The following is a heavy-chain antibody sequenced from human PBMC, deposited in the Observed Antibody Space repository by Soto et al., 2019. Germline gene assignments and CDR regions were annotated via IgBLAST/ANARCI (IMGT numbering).Heavy chain of an antibody. CDR1: GGSISSYY. Sequence: SETLSLTCTVSGGSISSYYWSWIRQPPGKGLEWIGYIYYSGSTNYNPSLKSRVTISVDTSKNQFSLKLSSVTAADTAVYYCARLTPPYGWGFGFHYWGQAPRATVSS. J-gene: IGHJ4*02. CDR3: ARLTPPYGWGFGFHY. D-gene: IGHD3-10*01. CDR2: IYYSGST. V-gene: IGHV4-59*08.